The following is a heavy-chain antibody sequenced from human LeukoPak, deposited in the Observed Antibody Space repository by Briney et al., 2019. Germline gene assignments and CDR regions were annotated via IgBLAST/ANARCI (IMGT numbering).Heavy chain of an antibody. Sequence: SETLSLTCTVSGGSISSSSYYWGWIRQPPGKGLEWIGSIYYSGSTYYNPSLKSRVAISVDTSKNQFSLKLSSVTAADTAVYYCARHHDFWSGYSSGWFDPWGQGTLVTVSS. D-gene: IGHD3-3*01. CDR2: IYYSGST. CDR3: ARHHDFWSGYSSGWFDP. V-gene: IGHV4-39*01. J-gene: IGHJ5*02. CDR1: GGSISSSSYY.